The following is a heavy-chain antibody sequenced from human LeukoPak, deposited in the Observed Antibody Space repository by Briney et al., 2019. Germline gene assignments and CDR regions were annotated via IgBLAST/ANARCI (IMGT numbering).Heavy chain of an antibody. V-gene: IGHV3-15*01. D-gene: IGHD3-9*01. CDR3: TTDRPSRLRYFDWLLTPDY. J-gene: IGHJ4*02. Sequence: GGSLRLSCAASGFTFSNAWMSSVRQAPGKGLEWVGRIKSKTDGGTTDYAAPVKGRFTISRDDSKNTLYLQMNSLKTEDTAVYYCTTDRPSRLRYFDWLLTPDYWGQGTLVTVSS. CDR1: GFTFSNAW. CDR2: IKSKTDGGTT.